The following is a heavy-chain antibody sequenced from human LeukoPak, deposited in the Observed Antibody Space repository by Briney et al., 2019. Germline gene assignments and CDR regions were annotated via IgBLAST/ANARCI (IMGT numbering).Heavy chain of an antibody. CDR3: TTVRMGATRDFDY. J-gene: IGHJ4*02. V-gene: IGHV3-66*01. CDR2: IYSGGST. D-gene: IGHD1-26*01. CDR1: GFTVSSNY. Sequence: PGGSLRLSCAASGFTVSSNYMSWVRQAPGKGVEWVSVIYSGGSTYYADSVKGRFTISRDNSKNTLYLQMNSLRAEDTAVYYCTTVRMGATRDFDYWGQGTLVTVSS.